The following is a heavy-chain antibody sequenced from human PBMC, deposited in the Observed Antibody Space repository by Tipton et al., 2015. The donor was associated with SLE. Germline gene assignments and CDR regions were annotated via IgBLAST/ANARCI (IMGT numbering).Heavy chain of an antibody. V-gene: IGHV4-4*07. J-gene: IGHJ4*02. Sequence: TLSLTCTVSGGSINSFYWNWVRQSAGKGLEWIGRIYSSGTTNYYPSLKSRVTISVDTSKNQFSLKLSSVTAADTAVYYCARVPHTYSSDLLRFFHFDYWGQGTLVTVSS. D-gene: IGHD6-25*01. CDR3: ARVPHTYSSDLLRFFHFDY. CDR1: GGSINSFY. CDR2: IYSSGTT.